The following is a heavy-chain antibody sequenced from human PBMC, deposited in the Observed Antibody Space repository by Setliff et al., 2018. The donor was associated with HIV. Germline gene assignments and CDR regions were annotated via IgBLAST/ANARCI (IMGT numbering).Heavy chain of an antibody. V-gene: IGHV1-46*01. CDR1: GNTFTSYY. J-gene: IGHJ4*02. Sequence: ASVKVSCKASGNTFTSYYMHWVRQAPGQGLEWMGIINPSGGSTSYAQKFQGRVTMTRDTSTSTVYMVLSSLRSEDTAVYYCARDPGSSWYRSGGVDPIYYFDYWGQGTLVTVSS. CDR3: ARDPGSSWYRSGGVDPIYYFDY. CDR2: INPSGGST. D-gene: IGHD6-13*01.